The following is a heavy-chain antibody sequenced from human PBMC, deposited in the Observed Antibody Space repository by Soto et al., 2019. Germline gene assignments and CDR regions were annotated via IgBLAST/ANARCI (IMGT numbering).Heavy chain of an antibody. CDR1: GFTFSSYG. D-gene: IGHD6-19*01. CDR3: ARVKRGLAGHFDY. V-gene: IGHV3-30*03. J-gene: IGHJ4*02. Sequence: GGSLRLSCTASGFTFSSYGMHWARQAPGKGLEWVAVISYNGRNEYYADSVKGRFTISRDNSMNTVFLQMSSLRSEDTAVYYCARVKRGLAGHFDYWGQGTLVTVSS. CDR2: ISYNGRNE.